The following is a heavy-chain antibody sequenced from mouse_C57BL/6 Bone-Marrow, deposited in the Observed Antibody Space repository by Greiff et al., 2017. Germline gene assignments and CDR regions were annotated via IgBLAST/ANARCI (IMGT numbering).Heavy chain of an antibody. V-gene: IGHV5-17*01. CDR2: ISSGSSTI. Sequence: EVQRVESGGGLVKPGGSLKLSCAASGFTFSDYGMHWVRQAPEKGLEWVAYISSGSSTIYYADTVKGRFTISRDNAKNTLFLQMTSLRSEDTAMYYCARKDYDYDVPWFAYWGQGTLVTVSA. CDR3: ARKDYDYDVPWFAY. J-gene: IGHJ3*01. CDR1: GFTFSDYG. D-gene: IGHD2-4*01.